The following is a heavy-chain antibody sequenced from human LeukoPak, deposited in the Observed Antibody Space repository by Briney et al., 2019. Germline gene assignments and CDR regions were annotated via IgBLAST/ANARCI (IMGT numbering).Heavy chain of an antibody. V-gene: IGHV4-34*01. CDR1: GGSFSGYY. CDR3: ARVGQWLVRTLDYYYYMDV. J-gene: IGHJ6*03. Sequence: SETLSLTCAVYGGSFSGYYWSWIRQPPGKGLEWIGEINHSGSTNYNPSLKSRVTISVDTSKNQFSLKLSSVTAADTAVYYCARVGQWLVRTLDYYYYMDVWGKGTTVTVSS. CDR2: INHSGST. D-gene: IGHD6-19*01.